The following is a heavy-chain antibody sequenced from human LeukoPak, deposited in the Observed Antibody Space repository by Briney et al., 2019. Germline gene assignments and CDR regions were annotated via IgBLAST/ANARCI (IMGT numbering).Heavy chain of an antibody. J-gene: IGHJ4*02. CDR1: GYTFTTYG. CDR3: ARDYYDSSGYYCHY. D-gene: IGHD3-22*01. V-gene: IGHV1-18*01. CDR2: ISAYNGDT. Sequence: ASVKVSCKASGYTFTTYGISWVRQAPGQGLEWMGWISAYNGDTNYAQKLQGRVTMTTDTSTSTAYMELSSLRSEDTAVYYCARDYYDSSGYYCHYWGQGTLVTVSS.